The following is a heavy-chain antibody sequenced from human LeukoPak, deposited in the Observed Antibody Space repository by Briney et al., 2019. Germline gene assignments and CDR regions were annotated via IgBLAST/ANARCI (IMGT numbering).Heavy chain of an antibody. J-gene: IGHJ4*02. V-gene: IGHV3-21*01. Sequence: GGSLRLSCAASGFAFRSHSMSWVRQSPGKGLGWVSSISGGGGHIYYADSMKGRFTISRDNAKNSLFLQMSSLRAEDTAVYYCARDFRTQLDGYSPPYHFDYWGQGALVTVSS. CDR2: ISGGGGHI. CDR1: GFAFRSHS. D-gene: IGHD5-24*01. CDR3: ARDFRTQLDGYSPPYHFDY.